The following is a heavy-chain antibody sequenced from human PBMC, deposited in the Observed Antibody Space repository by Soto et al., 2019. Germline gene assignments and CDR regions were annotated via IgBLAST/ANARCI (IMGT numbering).Heavy chain of an antibody. CDR2: MNEDANTK. CDR1: GFTFKTYW. J-gene: IGHJ3*02. V-gene: IGHV3-7*01. CDR3: AAYNTSRHDAFDI. D-gene: IGHD1-20*01. Sequence: GGSLRLSCEMSGFTFKTYWISWVRQAPVKGLEWLANMNEDANTKYYVDSVKGRFTILGDSAGNPLFLKMASLRAEDTAVYFCAAYNTSRHDAFDIWGRGTLVTVSS.